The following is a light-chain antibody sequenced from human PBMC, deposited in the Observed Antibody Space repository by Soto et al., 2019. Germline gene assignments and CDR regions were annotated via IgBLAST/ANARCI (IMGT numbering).Light chain of an antibody. V-gene: IGLV2-11*01. Sequence: QSVLTQPRSVSGSPGQSVAISCSGTSSDVGAYNYVSWYQHHPGKAPRLMIYDVSKRSSGVPDRFSGSKSGNTASLTISGLQNEDASDYYCCTYAGNNKLQFGGGTKLNVL. CDR1: SSDVGAYNY. CDR2: DVS. CDR3: CTYAGNNKLQ. J-gene: IGLJ2*01.